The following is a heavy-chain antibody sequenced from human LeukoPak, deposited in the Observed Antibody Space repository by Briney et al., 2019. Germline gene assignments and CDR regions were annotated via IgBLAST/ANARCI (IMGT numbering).Heavy chain of an antibody. CDR2: IIPIFGTA. J-gene: IGHJ4*02. V-gene: IGHV1-69*13. CDR1: GGTFSSYA. CDR3: ARRNNRANFDY. D-gene: IGHD1/OR15-1a*01. Sequence: SVKVSCRASGGTFSSYAISWVRQAPGQALEWMGGIIPIFGTANYAQKFQGRVTITADESTSTAYMELSSLRSEDTAVYYCARRNNRANFDYWGQGTLVTVSS.